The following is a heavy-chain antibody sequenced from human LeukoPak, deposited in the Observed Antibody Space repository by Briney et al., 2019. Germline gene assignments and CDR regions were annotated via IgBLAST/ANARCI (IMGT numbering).Heavy chain of an antibody. CDR1: GFTFSSYW. CDR3: ASEGPNWNYYYYMDV. J-gene: IGHJ6*03. Sequence: GGPLRLSCVVSGFTFSSYWMSWVRQAPGKGLEWVANIKQDGSEKYYVDSVKGRFTISRDNAKNSLYLQMNSLRAEDTAVYYCASEGPNWNYYYYMDVWGKGTTVTVSS. D-gene: IGHD1-1*01. V-gene: IGHV3-7*01. CDR2: IKQDGSEK.